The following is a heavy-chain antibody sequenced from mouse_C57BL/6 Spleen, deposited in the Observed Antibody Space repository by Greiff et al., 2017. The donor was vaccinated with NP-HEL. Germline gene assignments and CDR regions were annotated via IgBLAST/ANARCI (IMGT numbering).Heavy chain of an antibody. CDR1: GYTFTDYY. J-gene: IGHJ2*01. D-gene: IGHD1-1*01. CDR2: INPYNGGT. CDR3: ARFTTVDYFDY. V-gene: IGHV1-19*01. Sequence: EVQLQQSGPVLVKPGASVKMSCKASGYTFTDYYMNWVKQSHGKSLEWIGVINPYNGGTSYNQKFKGKATLTVDKSSSTAYMELNSLTSEDSAVYYCARFTTVDYFDYWGQGTTLTVSS.